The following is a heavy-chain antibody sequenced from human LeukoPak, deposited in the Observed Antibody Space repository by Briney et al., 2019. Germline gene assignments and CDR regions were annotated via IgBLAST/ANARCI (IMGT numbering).Heavy chain of an antibody. D-gene: IGHD6-19*01. CDR3: ARGGRSSGSGAFDI. V-gene: IGHV1-18*01. Sequence: ASVKVSCKASGYTFTRYGITWVRQAPGQGLEWMGWVSPNNGNANYAQKFQGRVSMTTDTPTTTAHMELRSLRADDTAVYYCARGGRSSGSGAFDIWGQGTMVTVSS. CDR2: VSPNNGNA. J-gene: IGHJ3*02. CDR1: GYTFTRYG.